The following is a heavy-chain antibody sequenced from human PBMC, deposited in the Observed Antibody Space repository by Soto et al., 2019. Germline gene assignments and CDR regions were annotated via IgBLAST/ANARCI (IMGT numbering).Heavy chain of an antibody. Sequence: EVQLLESGGGLVQPGGSLRLSCAASGFTFSSYAMSWVRQAPGKGLEWVSAISGSGGSTYYADSVKGRFTISRDNSKNTLYLQMNSLRVEDTAVYYCAKDRRWLQSTFDYWGQGTLVTVSS. D-gene: IGHD5-12*01. CDR1: GFTFSSYA. V-gene: IGHV3-23*01. CDR2: ISGSGGST. CDR3: AKDRRWLQSTFDY. J-gene: IGHJ4*02.